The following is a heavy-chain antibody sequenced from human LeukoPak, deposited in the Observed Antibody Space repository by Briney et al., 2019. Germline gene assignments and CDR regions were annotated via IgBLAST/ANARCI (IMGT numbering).Heavy chain of an antibody. CDR1: GFSFSYYG. Sequence: GGSLRLSCAASGFSFSYYGMHWVRQAPGKGLEYVSGISDNGARTCYADSVKGRFTISRDNSKNTLYVQMTSLRVEDTAVYYCVYQVQGVVKWGQGTLVTVSS. J-gene: IGHJ4*02. V-gene: IGHV3-64*05. D-gene: IGHD3-3*01. CDR2: ISDNGART. CDR3: VYQVQGVVK.